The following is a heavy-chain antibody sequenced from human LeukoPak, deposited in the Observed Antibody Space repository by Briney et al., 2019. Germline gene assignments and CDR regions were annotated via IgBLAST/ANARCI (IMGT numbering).Heavy chain of an antibody. CDR2: ISSSSSTI. J-gene: IGHJ4*02. Sequence: GGSLRLSCAASGFTFSSYSMNWVRQAPGKGLEWVSYISSSSSTIYYADSVKGRFTISRDNAKNSLYLQMNSLRAEDTAVYYCARGRLRYFDWLSTFDYWGQGTLVTVSS. D-gene: IGHD3-9*01. CDR1: GFTFSSYS. V-gene: IGHV3-48*04. CDR3: ARGRLRYFDWLSTFDY.